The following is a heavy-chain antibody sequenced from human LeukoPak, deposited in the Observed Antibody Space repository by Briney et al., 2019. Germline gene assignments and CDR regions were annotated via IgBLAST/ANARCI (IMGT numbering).Heavy chain of an antibody. J-gene: IGHJ5*02. CDR2: ISYSGST. V-gene: IGHV4-30-4*01. CDR1: SASVSSDDYY. D-gene: IGHD3-22*01. Sequence: SQTLSLTCSVSSASVSSDDYYWGWIRQPPGQGLEWIAYISYSGSTYYNPSLKSRITISIDMSKNQFSLKLSSVTAADTAVYYCVRYYHSSGFSHWFDPWGQGTLVTVSS. CDR3: VRYYHSSGFSHWFDP.